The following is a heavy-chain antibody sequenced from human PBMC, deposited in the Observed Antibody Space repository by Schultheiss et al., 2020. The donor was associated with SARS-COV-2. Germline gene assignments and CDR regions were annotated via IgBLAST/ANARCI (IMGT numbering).Heavy chain of an antibody. CDR3: ARDNQYYDILTGYYNVGAFDI. V-gene: IGHV3-23*01. D-gene: IGHD3-9*01. CDR2: ITGSGGST. CDR1: GFTFSSYA. Sequence: GGSLRLSCAASGFTFSSYAMSWVRQAPGKGLEWVSSITGSGGSTYYADSVKGRFTISRDNSKNTLYLQMNSLRAEDTAVYYCARDNQYYDILTGYYNVGAFDIWGQGTMVTVSS. J-gene: IGHJ3*02.